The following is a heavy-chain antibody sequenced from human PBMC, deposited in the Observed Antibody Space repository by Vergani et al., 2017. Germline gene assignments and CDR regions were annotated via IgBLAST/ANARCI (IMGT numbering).Heavy chain of an antibody. CDR1: GFAFGDFG. J-gene: IGHJ4*02. D-gene: IGHD6-19*01. CDR3: VREFSSGWREFDS. CDR2: INWNGGTT. Sequence: EVQLVESGGGVVRPGGSLRLSCVGSGFAFGDFGMSWVRQVPGKGLVWVAGINWNGGTTIYGDPVTGRFTISRDNAKKSLYLQMNSLRVEDTAMYYCVREFSSGWREFDSWGRGTLVSVSS. V-gene: IGHV3-20*04.